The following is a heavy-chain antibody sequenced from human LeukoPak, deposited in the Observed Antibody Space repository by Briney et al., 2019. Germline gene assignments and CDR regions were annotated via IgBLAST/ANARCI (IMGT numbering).Heavy chain of an antibody. Sequence: SETLSLTCAVYGGSFSGYYWSWIRQPPGKGLEWIGYIHYSGSTNYNPSLKSRVTISVDTSKNQFSLKLSSVTAADTAVYYCARDASSGWYYFDYWGQGTLVTVSS. D-gene: IGHD6-19*01. CDR2: IHYSGST. CDR3: ARDASSGWYYFDY. J-gene: IGHJ4*02. CDR1: GGSFSGYY. V-gene: IGHV4-59*01.